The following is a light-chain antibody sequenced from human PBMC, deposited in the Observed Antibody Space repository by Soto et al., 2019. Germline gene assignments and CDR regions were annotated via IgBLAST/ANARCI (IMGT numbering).Light chain of an antibody. CDR2: DVN. V-gene: IGLV2-14*03. J-gene: IGLJ1*01. CDR1: SSDVGGYNY. Sequence: QSVLTQPASVSGSPGQSIAISCTGTSSDVGGYNYVSWYQQHPGKAPKLMIYDVNNRPSGVSNRFSGSKSGNTASLTISGLQAEDEADYYCCSYTTSSTYVFGTGTQVPV. CDR3: CSYTTSSTYV.